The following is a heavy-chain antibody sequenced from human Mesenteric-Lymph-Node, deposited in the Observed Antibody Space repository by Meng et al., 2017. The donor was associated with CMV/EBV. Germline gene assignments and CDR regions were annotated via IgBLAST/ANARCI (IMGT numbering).Heavy chain of an antibody. Sequence: GSLRLSCTVSGGSISSSSYYWGWIRQPPGKGLEWIGSIYYSGSTYYNPSLKSRVTISVDTSKNQFSLKLSSVTAADTAVYYCARDSRAFDIWGQGTMVTVSS. CDR2: IYYSGST. CDR1: GGSISSSSYY. CDR3: ARDSRAFDI. J-gene: IGHJ3*02. V-gene: IGHV4-39*07.